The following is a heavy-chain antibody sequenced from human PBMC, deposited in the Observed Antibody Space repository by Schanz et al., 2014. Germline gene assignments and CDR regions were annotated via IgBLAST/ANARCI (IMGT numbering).Heavy chain of an antibody. D-gene: IGHD1-1*01. CDR2: IYASGAT. V-gene: IGHV3-66*01. CDR3: ARAHGNNWYGKGLDY. CDR1: GFTVSSDH. J-gene: IGHJ4*02. Sequence: EVQLVESGGGFVQPGGSLGLSCVVSGFTVSSDHMSWVRQAPGKGLEWVSTIYASGATYYADSVKRRFTISRDISKNTLYLQMNSLRADDTAVYFCARAHGNNWYGKGLDYWSQGTQVTVSS.